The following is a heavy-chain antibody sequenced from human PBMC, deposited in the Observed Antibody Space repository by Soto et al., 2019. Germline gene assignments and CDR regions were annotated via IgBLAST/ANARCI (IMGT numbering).Heavy chain of an antibody. CDR3: ARRRGLDDAFDI. CDR1: GGSFSGYY. J-gene: IGHJ3*02. CDR2: INHSGST. V-gene: IGHV4-34*01. Sequence: SETLSLTCAVYGGSFSGYYWSWIRQPPGKGLEWIGEINHSGSTNYNPSLKSRVTISVDTSKNQFSLNLSSVTAADTAVYYCARRRGLDDAFDIWGQGTMVTVSS.